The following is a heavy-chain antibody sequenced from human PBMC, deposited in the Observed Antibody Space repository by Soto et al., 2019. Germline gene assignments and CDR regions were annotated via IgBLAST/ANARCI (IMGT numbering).Heavy chain of an antibody. V-gene: IGHV1-3*01. CDR2: INAGNGNT. Sequence: ASVKVSCKASGYTFTSYAMHWVRQAPGQRLEWMGWINAGNGNTKYSQKFQGRVTITRDTSASTAYMELSSLRSEDTAVYYCAREPSGSVHYFDYWGQGTLVTVSS. CDR1: GYTFTSYA. D-gene: IGHD1-26*01. J-gene: IGHJ4*02. CDR3: AREPSGSVHYFDY.